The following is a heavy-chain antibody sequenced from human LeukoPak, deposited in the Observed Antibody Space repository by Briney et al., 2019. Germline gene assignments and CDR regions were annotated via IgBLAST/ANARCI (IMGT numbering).Heavy chain of an antibody. CDR3: ARSSYYYAADAFDI. CDR1: GGSISSYY. J-gene: IGHJ3*02. CDR2: IYYSGST. Sequence: SETLSLTCTVSGGSISSYYWSWIRQPPGKGLEWIGYIYYSGSTNYNPSLKSRVTISVDTSKNQFSLKLSSVTAADTAVYYCARSSYYYAADAFDIWGQGTMVTVSS. V-gene: IGHV4-59*01. D-gene: IGHD3-10*01.